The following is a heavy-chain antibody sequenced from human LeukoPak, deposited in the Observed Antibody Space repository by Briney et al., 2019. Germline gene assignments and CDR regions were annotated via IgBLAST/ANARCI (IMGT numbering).Heavy chain of an antibody. CDR3: ARGNRNYYDSSGYQLEPHFDY. CDR2: IYTSGST. V-gene: IGHV4-61*02. Sequence: SETLSLTCTVSGGSISSGSYYWSWIRQPAGKGLEWIGRIYTSGSTNYNPSLKSRVTISVDTSKNQFSLKLSSVTAADTAVYYRARGNRNYYDSSGYQLEPHFDYWGQGTLVTVSS. CDR1: GGSISSGSYY. D-gene: IGHD3-22*01. J-gene: IGHJ4*02.